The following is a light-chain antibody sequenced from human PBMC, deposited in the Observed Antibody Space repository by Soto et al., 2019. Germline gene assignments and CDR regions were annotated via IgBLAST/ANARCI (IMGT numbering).Light chain of an antibody. CDR1: SSDVGGYNY. J-gene: IGLJ1*01. CDR2: DVS. CDR3: SSYTSSSFYV. Sequence: QSALTQPASVSGSPGQSITISCTGTSSDVGGYNYVSWYQQHPGKAPKLMIYDVSNRPSGVSNRFSGSKSGNTASLTISGLHAEAEADYYCSSYTSSSFYVFGTGTKLTVL. V-gene: IGLV2-14*01.